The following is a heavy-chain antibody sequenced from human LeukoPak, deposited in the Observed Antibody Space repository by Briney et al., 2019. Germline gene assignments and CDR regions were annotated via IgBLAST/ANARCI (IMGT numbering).Heavy chain of an antibody. CDR1: GGSISSGSYY. J-gene: IGHJ4*02. CDR3: ASTYRIRGYYFDY. V-gene: IGHV4-61*02. D-gene: IGHD2/OR15-2a*01. Sequence: SQTLSLTCTVSGGSISSGSYYWSWIRQPAGKGLEWFGRIYTRGSTNYNPSLKSRVTISVDTSKNQFSLKLSSVTAADTAVYYCASTYRIRGYYFDYWGQGTLVTVSS. CDR2: IYTRGST.